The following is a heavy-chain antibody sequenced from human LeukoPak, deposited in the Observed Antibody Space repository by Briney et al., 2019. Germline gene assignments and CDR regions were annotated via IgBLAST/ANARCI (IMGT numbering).Heavy chain of an antibody. CDR2: MNPNSGNT. J-gene: IGHJ4*02. CDR3: ARAGRYSRTTDY. D-gene: IGHD6-13*01. Sequence: ASVKVSCKASGYTFTSYDINWVGQATGQGLEWMVWMNPNSGNTGYAQKFQGRVTMTRNTSISTAYMELSSLRSEDTAVYYCARAGRYSRTTDYWGQGTLVTVSS. CDR1: GYTFTSYD. V-gene: IGHV1-8*01.